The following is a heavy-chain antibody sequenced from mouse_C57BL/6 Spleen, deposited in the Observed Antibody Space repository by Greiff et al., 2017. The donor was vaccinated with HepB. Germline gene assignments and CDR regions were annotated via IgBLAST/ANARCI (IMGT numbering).Heavy chain of an antibody. V-gene: IGHV5-6*01. Sequence: EVKLMESGGDLVKPGGSLKLSCAASGFTFSSYGMSWVRQTPDKRLEWVATISSGGSYTYYPDSVKGRFTISRDNAKNTLYLQMSSLKSEDTAMYYYERHGKGERTEWGQGTTLTVSS. D-gene: IGHD1-1*01. CDR1: GFTFSSYG. CDR3: ERHGKGERTE. J-gene: IGHJ2*01. CDR2: ISSGGSYT.